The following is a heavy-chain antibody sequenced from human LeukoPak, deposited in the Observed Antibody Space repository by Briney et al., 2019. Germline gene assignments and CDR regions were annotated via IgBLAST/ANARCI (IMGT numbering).Heavy chain of an antibody. Sequence: SETLSLTCAVYGGSFSGYYWSWLRQPPGKGLEWIGEINHSGSTNYNPSLKSRVTISVDTSKNQFSLKLSSVTAADTAVYYCARADSSSWYANWFDPWGQGTLVTVSS. CDR2: INHSGST. D-gene: IGHD6-13*01. J-gene: IGHJ5*02. CDR3: ARADSSSWYANWFDP. V-gene: IGHV4-34*01. CDR1: GGSFSGYY.